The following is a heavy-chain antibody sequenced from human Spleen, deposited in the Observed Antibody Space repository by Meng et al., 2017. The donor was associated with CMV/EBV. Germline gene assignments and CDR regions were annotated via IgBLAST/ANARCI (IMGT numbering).Heavy chain of an antibody. CDR3: AKDYTSRDSSAN. D-gene: IGHD3-22*01. J-gene: IGHJ4*02. V-gene: IGHV3-23*01. CDR1: GFTFSSYS. Sequence: GGSLRLSCAASGFTFSSYSMNWVRQAPGKGLEWVSGISGGGGSTYYPDSMKGRFTISRDNSKNTLYLQINNLRAEDTAIYYCAKDYTSRDSSANWGQGTAVTVSS. CDR2: ISGGGGST.